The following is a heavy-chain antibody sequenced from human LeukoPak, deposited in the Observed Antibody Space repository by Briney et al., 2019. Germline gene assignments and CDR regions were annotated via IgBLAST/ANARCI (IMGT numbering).Heavy chain of an antibody. CDR2: IYPGDSDT. J-gene: IGHJ4*02. CDR1: GYSFTSYL. CDR3: ARRAGGSGWYGGDFDY. V-gene: IGHV5-51*01. D-gene: IGHD6-19*01. Sequence: GESLKISCKGSGYSFTSYLNGWGRPMRGKGLEWMGIIYPGDSDTRYSPSFQGQVTISADKSISTAYLQWSSLKASDTAMYYCARRAGGSGWYGGDFDYWGQGTLVTVSS.